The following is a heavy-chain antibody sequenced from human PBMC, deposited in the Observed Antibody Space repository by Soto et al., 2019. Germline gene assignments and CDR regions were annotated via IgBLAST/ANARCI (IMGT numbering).Heavy chain of an antibody. J-gene: IGHJ4*02. CDR1: GDSVSSNSAA. Sequence: QSQTLSLTCAISGDSVSSNSAAWNWIRQSPSRGLEWLGRTYYRSNWYNDYAVSVKSRITINPDTSKNQFSLQLNTVTPVDTAVYYCAIDRTKYSGSYYLDYWGQRTLFTVSS. V-gene: IGHV6-1*01. D-gene: IGHD1-26*01. CDR3: AIDRTKYSGSYYLDY. CDR2: TYYRSNWYN.